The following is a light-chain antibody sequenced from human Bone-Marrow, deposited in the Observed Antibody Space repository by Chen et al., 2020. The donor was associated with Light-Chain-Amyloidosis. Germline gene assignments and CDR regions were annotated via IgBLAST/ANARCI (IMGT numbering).Light chain of an antibody. V-gene: IGLV5-45*03. Sequence: QAVLTQPSSLSASPGASASLTCTLRSGINVGTYRIYWYQQKPGSPPQYLLRYKSDSDKQQGSGVPSRFSGSKDASANAGILLISGLQSEDEADYYCQVWDRSSDRPVFGGGTKLTVL. J-gene: IGLJ3*02. CDR1: SGINVGTYR. CDR2: YKSDSDK. CDR3: QVWDRSSDRPV.